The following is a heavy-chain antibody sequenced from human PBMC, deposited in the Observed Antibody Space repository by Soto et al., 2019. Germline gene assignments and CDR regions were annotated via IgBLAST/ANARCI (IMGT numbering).Heavy chain of an antibody. J-gene: IGHJ4*02. V-gene: IGHV4-31*03. Sequence: PSETLSLTCTVSGGSISSGGYYWSWIRQHPGKGLEWLGYIYYSGSTYYNPSLKSRVTISVDTSKNQFSLKLSSVTAADTAVYYCAGAAEGGYDSSGYYYPADICFDYWGQGTLVTVSS. CDR1: GGSISSGGYY. D-gene: IGHD3-22*01. CDR2: IYYSGST. CDR3: AGAAEGGYDSSGYYYPADICFDY.